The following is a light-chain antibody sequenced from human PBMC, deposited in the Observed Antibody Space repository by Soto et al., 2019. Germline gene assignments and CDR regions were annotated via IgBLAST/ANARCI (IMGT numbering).Light chain of an antibody. CDR2: EVS. V-gene: IGLV2-8*01. J-gene: IGLJ2*01. Sequence: QSVLTQPPSASGSPGQSVTISCTGTSSDVGAYKFVSWYQQHPGKAPKLMIYEVSKRSSGVPDRFSGSKSGNTASLTVSGLQAEDEADYYCSSYAGSNNVVFGGGTKLTVL. CDR1: SSDVGAYKF. CDR3: SSYAGSNNVV.